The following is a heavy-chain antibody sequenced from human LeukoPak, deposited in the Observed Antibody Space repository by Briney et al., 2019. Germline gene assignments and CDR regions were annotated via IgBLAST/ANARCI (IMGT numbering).Heavy chain of an antibody. D-gene: IGHD6-19*01. J-gene: IGHJ4*02. CDR2: INWNGGST. Sequence: GGSLRLSCAASGFTFDDYGMSWVRQAPGKGLEWVSGINWNGGSTGYADSVKGRFTISRDNAKNSLYLQMNSLRAEDTALYYCAREDLNWGIAVAGTVVDYWGQGTLVTVSS. CDR3: AREDLNWGIAVAGTVVDY. CDR1: GFTFDDYG. V-gene: IGHV3-20*04.